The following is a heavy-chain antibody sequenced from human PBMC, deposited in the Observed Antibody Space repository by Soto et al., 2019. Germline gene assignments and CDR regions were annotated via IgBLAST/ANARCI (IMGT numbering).Heavy chain of an antibody. D-gene: IGHD3-3*01. J-gene: IGHJ6*03. V-gene: IGHV4-34*01. CDR3: ARGLPDYDFWSGYWGSSQYYYYMDV. CDR2: INHSGST. Sequence: PSETLSLTCAVYGGSFSGYYLSWIRQPPGKGLEWIGEINHSGSTNYNPSLKSRVTISVDTSKNQFSLKLSSVTAADTAVYYCARGLPDYDFWSGYWGSSQYYYYMDVWGKGTTVTVSS. CDR1: GGSFSGYY.